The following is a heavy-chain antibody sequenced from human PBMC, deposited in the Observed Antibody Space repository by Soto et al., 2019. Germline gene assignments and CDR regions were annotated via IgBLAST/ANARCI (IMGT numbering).Heavy chain of an antibody. CDR3: ARGIYYYGSGDDAFDI. D-gene: IGHD3-10*01. CDR2: MNPNSGNT. J-gene: IGHJ3*02. CDR1: GYTFTSYD. Sequence: QVQLVQSGAEVKKPGASVKVSCKASGYTFTSYDINWVRQATGQGLEWMGWMNPNSGNTGYAQKFQGRVTMTRNTSISTAYMELSSLRSEDTAMYYCARGIYYYGSGDDAFDIWGQGTMVTVSS. V-gene: IGHV1-8*01.